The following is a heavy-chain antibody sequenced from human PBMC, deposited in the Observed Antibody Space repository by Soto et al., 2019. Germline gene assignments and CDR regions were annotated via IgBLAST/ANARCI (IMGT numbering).Heavy chain of an antibody. J-gene: IGHJ4*02. CDR2: ISSSSSYI. CDR1: GFTFSSYS. V-gene: IGHV3-21*01. Sequence: GVSLRLSCAASGFTFSSYSMNWVRQAPGKGLEWVSSISSSSSYIYYADSVKGRFTISRDNAKNSRYLQMNSLRAEDTAVYYCARDLNPGQLDYWGQGTLVTVSS. CDR3: ARDLNPGQLDY.